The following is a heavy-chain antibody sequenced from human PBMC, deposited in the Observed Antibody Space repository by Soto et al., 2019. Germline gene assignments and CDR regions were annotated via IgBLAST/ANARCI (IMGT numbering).Heavy chain of an antibody. V-gene: IGHV3-11*01. D-gene: IGHD3-16*01. J-gene: IGHJ5*02. CDR2: ISSSGSTI. Sequence: GGSLRLSCAASGFTFSDYYMSWIRQAPGKGLEWVSYISSSGSTIYYADSVKGRFTISRDNAKNSLYLQMNSLRAEDTAVYYCARVLKVADYPRFDPWGQGTLVTVSS. CDR3: ARVLKVADYPRFDP. CDR1: GFTFSDYY.